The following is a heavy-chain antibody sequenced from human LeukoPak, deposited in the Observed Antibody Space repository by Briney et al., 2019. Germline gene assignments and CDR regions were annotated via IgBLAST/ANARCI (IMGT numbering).Heavy chain of an antibody. CDR2: ITGNGRST. V-gene: IGHV3-23*01. J-gene: IGHJ3*02. D-gene: IGHD3-22*01. CDR3: AKLEIVVVTPSDI. CDR1: GFTFNNYA. Sequence: PGGSLRLSCAASGFTFNNYAMGWVRQTPGKGLEWVSGITGNGRSTYYADSVKGRFTISRDNSKNTLYLQMNSLRAEDTAVYYCAKLEIVVVTPSDIWGQGTMVTVSS.